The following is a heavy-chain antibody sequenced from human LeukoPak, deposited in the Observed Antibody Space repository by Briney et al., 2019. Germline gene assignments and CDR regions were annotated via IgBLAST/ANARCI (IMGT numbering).Heavy chain of an antibody. CDR1: GFTFDDYA. D-gene: IGHD2-15*01. CDR2: ISWNSGSI. V-gene: IGHV3-9*01. Sequence: GGSLRLSCAASGFTFDDYAMHWVRQAPGKGLEWVSGISWNSGSIGYADSVKGRFTISRDNAKNSLYLQMNSLRAEDTALYYCAKDARGSPILMVDWYFDPWGRGTLVTVSS. J-gene: IGHJ2*01. CDR3: AKDARGSPILMVDWYFDP.